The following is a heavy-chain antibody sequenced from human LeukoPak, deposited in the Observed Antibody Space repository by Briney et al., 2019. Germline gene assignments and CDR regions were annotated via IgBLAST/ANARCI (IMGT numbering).Heavy chain of an antibody. V-gene: IGHV4-38-2*02. CDR1: GYSISSGYY. Sequence: SETLSLTCTVSGYSISSGYYWGWIRQPPGKGLEWIGSIYHSGSTYYNPSLKSRVTMSVDESKNEFSLKLTSVTAADTAVYHCARFHTSSWFFDSWGQGILVTVSS. CDR2: IYHSGST. J-gene: IGHJ4*02. D-gene: IGHD6-13*01. CDR3: ARFHTSSWFFDS.